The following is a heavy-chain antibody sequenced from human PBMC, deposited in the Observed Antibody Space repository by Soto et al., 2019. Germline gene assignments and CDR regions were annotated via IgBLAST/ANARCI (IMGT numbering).Heavy chain of an antibody. V-gene: IGHV3-15*01. J-gene: IGHJ6*03. Sequence: GGSLRLSCAASGFTFNNAWMSWVRQAPGKGLEWVGRIKSKTDGGTTDYAAPVKGRFTISRDDSKNTLYLQMNSLKTEDTAVYYCTTVRLRITLVRGVIEYYYYYYYMDVWGKGTTVTVSS. D-gene: IGHD3-10*01. CDR1: GFTFNNAW. CDR2: IKSKTDGGTT. CDR3: TTVRLRITLVRGVIEYYYYYYYMDV.